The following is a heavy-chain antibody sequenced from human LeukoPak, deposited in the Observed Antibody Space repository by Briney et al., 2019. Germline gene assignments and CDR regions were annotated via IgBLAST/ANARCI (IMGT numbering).Heavy chain of an antibody. V-gene: IGHV4-4*07. CDR1: GGSISSYY. CDR3: AREPIERIAAAGTDYYYYMDV. Sequence: SETLSLTCTVSGGSISSYYWSWIRQPAGKGLEWIGRIYTSGSTNYNPSLKSRVTMSVDTSKNQFSLKLSSVTAADTAVYYCAREPIERIAAAGTDYYYYMDVWGKGTTVTISS. CDR2: IYTSGST. J-gene: IGHJ6*03. D-gene: IGHD6-13*01.